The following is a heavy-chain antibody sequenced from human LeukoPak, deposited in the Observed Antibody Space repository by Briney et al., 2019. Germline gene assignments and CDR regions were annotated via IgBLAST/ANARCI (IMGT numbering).Heavy chain of an antibody. CDR1: GYSFTSYW. V-gene: IGHV5-10-1*01. CDR2: IDPSDSYT. Sequence: GESLKISCKGSGYSFTSYWISWVRRMPGKGLEWMGRIDPSDSYTNYSPSFQGHVTISADKSISTAYLQWSSLKASDTAMYYCASYYGSGSYYGYWGQGTLVTVSS. J-gene: IGHJ4*02. D-gene: IGHD3-10*01. CDR3: ASYYGSGSYYGY.